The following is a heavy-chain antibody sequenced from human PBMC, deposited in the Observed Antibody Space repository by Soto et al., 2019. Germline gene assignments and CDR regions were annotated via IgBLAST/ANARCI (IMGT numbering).Heavy chain of an antibody. J-gene: IGHJ4*02. V-gene: IGHV3-11*01. CDR1: GFTFSDFY. CDR3: ARDRNAAGSDY. CDR2: IGSGRTNI. D-gene: IGHD1-1*01. Sequence: QVQLVESGGGLVKPGGSLRLSCAASGFTFSDFYMSWIRQAPGKGLEWISYIGSGRTNIFYADSVKGRFTVSRDNAKNSVYLQMDSLRAEDTAVYYCARDRNAAGSDYWGQGTLVTVSS.